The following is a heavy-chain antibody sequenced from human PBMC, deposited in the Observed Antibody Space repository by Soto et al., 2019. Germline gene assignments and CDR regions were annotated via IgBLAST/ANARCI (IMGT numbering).Heavy chain of an antibody. D-gene: IGHD1-26*01. CDR3: AALINEASARESCYYYGMDV. CDR1: GGTFSSYA. J-gene: IGHJ6*02. CDR2: IIHIFGTA. Sequence: QVQLVQSGAEVKKPGSSVKVSCKASGGTFSSYAISWVRQAPGQGLEWMGGIIHIFGTANYAQKFQGRVTITADESTSTAYMELSSLRSEDTAVYYCAALINEASARESCYYYGMDVWGQGTTVTVSS. V-gene: IGHV1-69*01.